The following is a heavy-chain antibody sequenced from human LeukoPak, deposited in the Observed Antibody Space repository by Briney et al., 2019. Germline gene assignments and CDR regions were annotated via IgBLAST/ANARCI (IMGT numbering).Heavy chain of an antibody. D-gene: IGHD2/OR15-2a*01. V-gene: IGHV1-69*13. CDR1: GGTFSSYA. CDR3: ARQGSYSNAIGMGY. Sequence: ASVKVSCKASGGTFSSYAISWVRQAPGQGLEWMGGIIPIFGTANYAQKFQGRVTITADESTSTAYMELSSLRSEDTAVYYCARQGSYSNAIGMGYWGQGTLVTVSS. CDR2: IIPIFGTA. J-gene: IGHJ4*02.